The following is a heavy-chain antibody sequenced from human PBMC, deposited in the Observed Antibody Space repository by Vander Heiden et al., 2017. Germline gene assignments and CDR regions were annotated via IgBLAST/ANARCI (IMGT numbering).Heavy chain of an antibody. CDR2: ISGSGGRT. V-gene: IGHV3-23*01. J-gene: IGHJ4*02. CDR1: GLPFSSGA. D-gene: IGHD3-3*01. Sequence: EVQLLESGGGLVQPVWSLRLSCAASGLPFSSGAMSWVRQAPGKGLEWVSAISGSGGRTTYADAVKGRFTISRDNSKNTMYLQMNRSRAEDTAVYYSAKGCGVVISTIDYWGQGTLVTVSS. CDR3: AKGCGVVISTIDY.